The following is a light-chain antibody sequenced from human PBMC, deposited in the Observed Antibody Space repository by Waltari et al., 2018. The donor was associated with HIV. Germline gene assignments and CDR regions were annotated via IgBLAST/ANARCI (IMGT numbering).Light chain of an antibody. CDR1: NSDVGSYHL. CDR2: DVS. J-gene: IGLJ2*01. CDR3: YSYAGGSTYVV. Sequence: QSALSQPASVSGSPGQSITISCTGSNSDVGSYHLVSWYQQNSGKAPNLIIYDVSKRPSGVSNRFSGSKSGNTASLTISGLQAEDEADYHCYSYAGGSTYVVFGGGTKLTVL. V-gene: IGLV2-23*02.